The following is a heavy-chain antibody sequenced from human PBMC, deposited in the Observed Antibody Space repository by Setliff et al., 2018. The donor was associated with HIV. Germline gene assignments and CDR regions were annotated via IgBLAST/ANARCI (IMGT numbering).Heavy chain of an antibody. CDR2: IRYDGSNK. D-gene: IGHD3-22*01. CDR1: GFTFSSYG. V-gene: IGHV3-30*02. J-gene: IGHJ4*02. Sequence: GGSLRLSCAASGFTFSSYGMHWVRQAPGKGLEWVAFIRYDGSNKYYADSVKGRFTISRDNSKNTLYLQMNSLRAEDTAVYYCAKDRCYDSSGSPFDYWGQGTLVTVSS. CDR3: AKDRCYDSSGSPFDY.